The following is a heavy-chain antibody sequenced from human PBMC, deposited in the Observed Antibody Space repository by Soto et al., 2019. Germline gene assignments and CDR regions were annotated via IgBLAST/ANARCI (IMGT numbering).Heavy chain of an antibody. CDR3: ARGRTTVITNDAFDI. Sequence: GGSLRLSCAASGFTFSSYAMSWVRQAPGKGLEWVSAINGRGGGTDYADSVKGRFTISRDNAKNLLYLHMSSLRGEDAAVYYCARGRTTVITNDAFDIWGQGTMVTVSS. D-gene: IGHD4-17*01. V-gene: IGHV3-23*01. CDR1: GFTFSSYA. CDR2: INGRGGGT. J-gene: IGHJ3*02.